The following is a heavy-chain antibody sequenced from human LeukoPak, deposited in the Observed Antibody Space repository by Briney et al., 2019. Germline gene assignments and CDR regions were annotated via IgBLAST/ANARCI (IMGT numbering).Heavy chain of an antibody. CDR1: GFTFSSYE. Sequence: GGSLRISCAASGFTFSSYEMHWVRQAPGKGLEWVSYISSGGTTIYYADSVKGRFTISRDNAKNSLYLQMNSLRAEDTAIYYCARDVGCSGGSCYSHFDYWGQGTLVTVSS. J-gene: IGHJ4*02. CDR2: ISSGGTTI. D-gene: IGHD2-15*01. CDR3: ARDVGCSGGSCYSHFDY. V-gene: IGHV3-48*03.